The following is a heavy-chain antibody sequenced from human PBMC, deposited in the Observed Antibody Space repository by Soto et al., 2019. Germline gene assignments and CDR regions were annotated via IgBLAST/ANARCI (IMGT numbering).Heavy chain of an antibody. D-gene: IGHD5-12*01. J-gene: IGHJ4*02. V-gene: IGHV3-9*01. CDR1: GFTFVDYA. Sequence: EVQLVESGGGLVQPGRSLRLSCAASGFTFVDYAMHWVRQAPGKGLEWVSGISWNSGSIGYADSVKGRFTISRDNAKNSLNLQMSSLRAEDKVLYYCAKEATSFLPYYFDYWGQGTLVTVSS. CDR2: ISWNSGSI. CDR3: AKEATSFLPYYFDY.